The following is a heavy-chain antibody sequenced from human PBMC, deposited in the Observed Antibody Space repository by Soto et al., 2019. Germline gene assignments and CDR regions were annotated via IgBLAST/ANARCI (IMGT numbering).Heavy chain of an antibody. D-gene: IGHD6-19*01. J-gene: IGHJ6*02. CDR2: ISGSGGST. Sequence: PGGSLRLSCAASGFTFSSYAMSWVRQAPGKGLEWVSAISGSGGSTYYADSVKGRFTISRDNSKNTLYLQMNSLRAEDTAAYYWEKNRGVGWYPTYYYNGMDVWRQGTTVTVSS. V-gene: IGHV3-23*01. CDR1: GFTFSSYA. CDR3: EKNRGVGWYPTYYYNGMDV.